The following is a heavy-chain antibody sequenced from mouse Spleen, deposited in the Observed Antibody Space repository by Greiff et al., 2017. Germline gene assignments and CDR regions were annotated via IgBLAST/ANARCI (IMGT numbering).Heavy chain of an antibody. V-gene: IGHV1-9*01. CDR3: ARRGYTFAY. CDR2: ILPGSGST. CDR1: GYTFTGYW. D-gene: IGHD1-2*01. Sequence: QVQLLQSGAELMKPGASVKLSCKATGYTFTGYWIEWVKQRPGHGLEWIGEILPGSGSTNYNEKFKGKATSTADTSSNTAYMQHSSLTTEDYAIYYRARRGYTFAYWGQGTLVTVSA. J-gene: IGHJ3*01.